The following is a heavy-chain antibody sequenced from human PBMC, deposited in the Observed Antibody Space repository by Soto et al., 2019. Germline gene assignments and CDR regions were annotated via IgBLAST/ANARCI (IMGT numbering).Heavy chain of an antibody. Sequence: ASVKVSCKASGGTFSSYAISWVRQAPGQGLEWMGGIIPIFGTANYAQKFQGRVTITADESTSTAYMELSSLRSEDTAVYYCARGYSYGYHYYGMDVWGQGTTVTVSS. CDR2: IIPIFGTA. CDR1: GGTFSSYA. J-gene: IGHJ6*02. D-gene: IGHD5-18*01. V-gene: IGHV1-69*13. CDR3: ARGYSYGYHYYGMDV.